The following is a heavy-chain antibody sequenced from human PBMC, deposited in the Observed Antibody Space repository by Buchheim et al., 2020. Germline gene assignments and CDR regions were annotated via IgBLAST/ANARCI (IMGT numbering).Heavy chain of an antibody. J-gene: IGHJ5*02. D-gene: IGHD6-6*01. CDR1: GYTFTNYY. V-gene: IGHV1-46*01. Sequence: QVQLVQSGAEVKKPGASVKVSCKASGYTFTNYYIHWVRQAPGQGLEWLGIIIPSGDITNYAPKFQGRVTMTRDQYQRKVYMDLSSLRSEDTAVYYCARVNRYWSSSFSWGQGTL. CDR2: IIPSGDIT. CDR3: ARVNRYWSSSFS.